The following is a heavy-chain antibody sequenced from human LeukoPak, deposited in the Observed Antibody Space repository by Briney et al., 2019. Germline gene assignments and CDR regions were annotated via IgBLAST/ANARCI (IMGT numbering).Heavy chain of an antibody. Sequence: KPSETLSLTCTVSGGSISSGSYYWSWIRQPAGKGLEWIGRIYTSGSTNYNPSLKSRVTISVDTSKNQFSLKLSSVTAADTAVYYCARVPRITIFGVVTAGPYDAFDIWGQGTMVTVSS. CDR1: GGSISSGSYY. V-gene: IGHV4-61*02. CDR2: IYTSGST. CDR3: ARVPRITIFGVVTAGPYDAFDI. J-gene: IGHJ3*02. D-gene: IGHD3-3*01.